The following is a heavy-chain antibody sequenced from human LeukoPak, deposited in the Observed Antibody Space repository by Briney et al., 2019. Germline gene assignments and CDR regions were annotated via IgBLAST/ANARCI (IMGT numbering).Heavy chain of an antibody. CDR3: ARYYGSGSYDLPYYYYGMDV. Sequence: PSETLSLTCTVSGGSISSYYWSWIRQPPGKGLEWIGYIYYSGSTNYNPSLKSRVTISVDTSKNQFSLKLSSVTAADTAVYYCARYYGSGSYDLPYYYYGMDVWGQGTTVTVS. J-gene: IGHJ6*02. CDR2: IYYSGST. CDR1: GGSISSYY. D-gene: IGHD3-10*01. V-gene: IGHV4-59*01.